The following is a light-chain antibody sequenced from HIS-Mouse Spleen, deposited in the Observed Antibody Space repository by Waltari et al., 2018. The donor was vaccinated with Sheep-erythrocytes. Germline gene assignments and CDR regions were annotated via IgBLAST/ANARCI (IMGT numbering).Light chain of an antibody. V-gene: IGLV2-8*01. CDR1: SSDAGGYNY. CDR2: EVS. CDR3: SSYAGSNNWL. Sequence: QSALTQPPSASGSPGQSVTISCTGTSSDAGGYNYVSWYQQHPGKAPKLMIYEVSKRPSGVPDPFSGSKSANTASLTVSGLQAEDEADYYCSSYAGSNNWLFGGGTKLTVL. J-gene: IGLJ3*02.